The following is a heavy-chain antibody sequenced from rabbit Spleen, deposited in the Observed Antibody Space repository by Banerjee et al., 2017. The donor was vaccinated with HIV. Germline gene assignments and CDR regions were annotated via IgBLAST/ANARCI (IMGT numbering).Heavy chain of an antibody. V-gene: IGHV1S45*01. D-gene: IGHD1-1*01. J-gene: IGHJ6*01. CDR2: IEAGGSGFS. CDR1: GVSFSGSSY. Sequence: QEQLEESGGGLVKPGGTLTLTCKASGVSFSGSSYMCWVRQAPGKGLEWIACIEAGGSGFSYFASWAKGRFTISKTSSTTVTLQMTSLTAADTATYFCARDTSSSFSSYGMDLWGPGTLVTVS. CDR3: ARDTSSSFSSYGMDL.